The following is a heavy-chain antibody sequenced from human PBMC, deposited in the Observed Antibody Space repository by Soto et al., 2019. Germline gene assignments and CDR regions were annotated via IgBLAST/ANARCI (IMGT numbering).Heavy chain of an antibody. V-gene: IGHV3-30-3*01. J-gene: IGHJ4*02. CDR3: ARDDYDSSGRGLDY. CDR2: ISYDGSNE. D-gene: IGHD3-22*01. Sequence: GGSLRLSCAASGFTFSSYAMHWVRQAPGKGLEWVAVISYDGSNEYYADSVKGRFTISRDNSKNTLYLQMNSLRAEDTAVYYCARDDYDSSGRGLDYCGQRTLDTGSS. CDR1: GFTFSSYA.